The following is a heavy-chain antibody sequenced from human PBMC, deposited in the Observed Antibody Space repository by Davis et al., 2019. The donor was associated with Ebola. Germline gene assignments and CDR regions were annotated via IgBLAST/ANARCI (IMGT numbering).Heavy chain of an antibody. Sequence: ASVKVSCKASGYTFSSYYIHWVRQAPGQGLEWMAIINPNGGSTSYAQKFQGRVTMTRDTSTSTAYMELSRLRSDDTAVYYCARDLEGRDSSSWSYYYYYMDVWGKGTTVTVSS. J-gene: IGHJ6*03. D-gene: IGHD6-13*01. CDR1: GYTFSSYY. CDR2: INPNGGST. V-gene: IGHV1-46*01. CDR3: ARDLEGRDSSSWSYYYYYMDV.